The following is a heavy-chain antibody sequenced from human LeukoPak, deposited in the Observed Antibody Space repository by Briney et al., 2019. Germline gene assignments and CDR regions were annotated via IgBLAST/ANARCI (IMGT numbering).Heavy chain of an antibody. D-gene: IGHD6-13*01. CDR3: ARDQPSSWYYSDY. J-gene: IGHJ4*02. CDR1: GFTFSSYE. Sequence: QPGGSLRLSCAASGFTFSSYEMNWVRQAPGKGLEWVSYITRSGDTIYYADSVKGRFTISRDNAKNSLYLQMNSLRAEDTAVYYCARDQPSSWYYSDYWGQGTLVTVSS. CDR2: ITRSGDTI. V-gene: IGHV3-48*03.